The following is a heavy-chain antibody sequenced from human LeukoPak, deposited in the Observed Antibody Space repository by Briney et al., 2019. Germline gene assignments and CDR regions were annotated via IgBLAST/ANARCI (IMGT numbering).Heavy chain of an antibody. V-gene: IGHV3-23*01. CDR1: GFTFSSYA. CDR2: ISGSGGST. Sequence: GGSLRLSCAASGFTFSSYAMSSVRQAPGKGLEWVSAISGSGGSTYYADSVKGRFTISRDNSKNTLYLQMNSLRAEDTAVYYCAKENTVAVAGYGMDVWGQGTTVTVSS. D-gene: IGHD6-19*01. CDR3: AKENTVAVAGYGMDV. J-gene: IGHJ6*02.